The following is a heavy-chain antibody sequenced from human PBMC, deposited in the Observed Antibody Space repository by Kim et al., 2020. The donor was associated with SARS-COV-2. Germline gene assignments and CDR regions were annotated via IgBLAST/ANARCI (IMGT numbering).Heavy chain of an antibody. CDR2: INAGNGNT. V-gene: IGHV1-3*01. CDR1: GYTFTSYA. Sequence: ASVKVSCKASGYTFTSYAMHWVRKAPGQRLEWMGWINAGNGNTKYSQKFQGRVTITRDTSASTAYMELSSLRSEDTAVYYCARSAPPQSLVVVAAFDYWGQGTLVTVSS. CDR3: ARSAPPQSLVVVAAFDY. D-gene: IGHD2-15*01. J-gene: IGHJ4*02.